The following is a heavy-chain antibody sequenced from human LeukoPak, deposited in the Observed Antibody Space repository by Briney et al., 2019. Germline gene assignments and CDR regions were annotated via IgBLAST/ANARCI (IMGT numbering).Heavy chain of an antibody. D-gene: IGHD1-20*01. Sequence: ASVKVSCKASGYTFTGYYMHWVRQAPGQGLEWMGWINPNSGGTNYAQKFQGRVTMTRDTSISTAYMELSRLRSDDTAVYYCVRDSRYNNWNDADYWGQGTLVTVSS. J-gene: IGHJ4*02. CDR3: VRDSRYNNWNDADY. CDR2: INPNSGGT. V-gene: IGHV1-2*02. CDR1: GYTFTGYY.